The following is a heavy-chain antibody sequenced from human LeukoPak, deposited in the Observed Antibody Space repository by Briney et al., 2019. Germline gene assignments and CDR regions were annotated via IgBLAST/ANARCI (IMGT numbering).Heavy chain of an antibody. D-gene: IGHD3-3*01. CDR1: GFTFINYG. CDR3: AKATDDFWSGYYTD. J-gene: IGHJ4*02. V-gene: IGHV3-30*02. CDR2: IRYDGSNK. Sequence: GGSLRLSCAASGFTFINYGMHWVRQAPGKGLEWVAFIRYDGSNKYYADSVKGRFTISRDNSKNTLYLQMNSLRAEDTAVYYCAKATDDFWSGYYTDWGQGTLVTVSS.